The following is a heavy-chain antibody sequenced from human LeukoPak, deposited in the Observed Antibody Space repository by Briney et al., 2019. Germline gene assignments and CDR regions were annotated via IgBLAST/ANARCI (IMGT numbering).Heavy chain of an antibody. Sequence: GGSLKLSCAASGFTFSDSVMHWVRQAPGKGLEWVSYISSSGRTIYYADSVKGRFTISRDNAKNSLYLQMNSLRAEDTAVYYCARDSSGWFYFDYWGQGTLVTVSS. CDR1: GFTFSDSV. D-gene: IGHD6-19*01. V-gene: IGHV3-48*03. CDR2: ISSSGRTI. CDR3: ARDSSGWFYFDY. J-gene: IGHJ4*02.